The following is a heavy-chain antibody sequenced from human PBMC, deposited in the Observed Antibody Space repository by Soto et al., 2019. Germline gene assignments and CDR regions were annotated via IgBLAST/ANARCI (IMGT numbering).Heavy chain of an antibody. D-gene: IGHD3-3*01. Sequence: GGSLRLSCAASGFTFSSYAMSWVRQAPGKGLEWVSAISGSGGSTYYADSVKGRFTISRDNSKNTLYLQMNSLRAEDTAVYYCARDSLYDFWSGYYSCMDVWGTGTTVTVSS. V-gene: IGHV3-23*01. CDR1: GFTFSSYA. J-gene: IGHJ6*03. CDR3: ARDSLYDFWSGYYSCMDV. CDR2: ISGSGGST.